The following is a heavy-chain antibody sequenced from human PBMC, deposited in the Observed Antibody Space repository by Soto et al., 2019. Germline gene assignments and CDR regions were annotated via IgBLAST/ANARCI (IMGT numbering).Heavy chain of an antibody. J-gene: IGHJ4*02. CDR2: IIPIFGTA. CDR1: GGTFSSYA. Sequence: QVQLVQSGAEVKKPGSSVKVSRKASGGTFSSYAISWVRQAPGQGLEWMGGIIPIFGTANYAQKFQGRVTITADESTSTAYMELSSLRSEDTAVYYCARDQISYYDSSGYFDYWGQGTLVTVSS. V-gene: IGHV1-69*01. CDR3: ARDQISYYDSSGYFDY. D-gene: IGHD3-22*01.